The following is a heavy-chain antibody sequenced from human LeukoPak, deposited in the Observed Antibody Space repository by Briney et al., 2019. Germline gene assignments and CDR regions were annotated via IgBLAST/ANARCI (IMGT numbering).Heavy chain of an antibody. CDR3: ARRPYSDTSGRLSDV. D-gene: IGHD3-22*01. V-gene: IGHV3-48*02. J-gene: IGHJ6*02. CDR1: GFAFSSHN. Sequence: GGSLRLSCAASGFAFSSHNMNWVRQAPGKGLEWISYIGSSGSPTHYADSVGGRFTISRDNAKNSLYLQMNSLRDEDTAVYFCARRPYSDTSGRLSDVWGQGTTVTVSS. CDR2: IGSSGSPT.